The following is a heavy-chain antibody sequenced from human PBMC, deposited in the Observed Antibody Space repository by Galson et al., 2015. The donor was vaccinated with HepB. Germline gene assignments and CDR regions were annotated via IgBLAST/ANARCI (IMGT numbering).Heavy chain of an antibody. CDR1: GFTFSIYN. J-gene: IGHJ4*02. V-gene: IGHV3-48*04. CDR2: ISSSSGTI. Sequence: LILSCAASGFTFSIYNMNCVRQAPGKGLEGVSYISSSSGTIYYADSVQGRFTISSDNAKSSLYLQMNSLRAEDTALYYCARDRGGYSQYWCQGTLVTVSS. D-gene: IGHD3-10*01. CDR3: ARDRGGYSQY.